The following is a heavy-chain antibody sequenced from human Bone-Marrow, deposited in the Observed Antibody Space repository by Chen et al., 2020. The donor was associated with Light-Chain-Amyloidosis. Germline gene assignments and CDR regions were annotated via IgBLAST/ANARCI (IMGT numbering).Heavy chain of an antibody. CDR1: GYTFPNSW. CDR2: IYPDDSDA. D-gene: IGHD5-12*01. CDR3: ARRRDGYNFDY. V-gene: IGHV5-51*01. J-gene: IGHJ4*02. Sequence: EVQLEQSGPEVKKPGESRKIHCKGSGYTFPNSWFGWVRQMPGKGLEWMWVIYPDDSDARDRPSFEGQVTISADKSITTAYLQWRSLKASDTAMYYCARRRDGYNFDYWGQGTLVTVSS.